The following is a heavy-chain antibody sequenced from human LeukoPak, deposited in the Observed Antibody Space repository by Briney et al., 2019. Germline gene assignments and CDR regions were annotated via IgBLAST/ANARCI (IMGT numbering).Heavy chain of an antibody. CDR2: INPNSGGT. J-gene: IGHJ2*01. CDR1: GYTFTGYY. CDR3: ARGQGMTSATANFVDL. Sequence: GASVKVSCKASGYTFTGYYMHWVRQAPGQGLEWMGWINPNSGGTNYAQKFQGRVTMTRDTSISTAYMELSRLRSDDTAVYYCARGQGMTSATANFVDLWGRGTLVTVSS. V-gene: IGHV1-2*02. D-gene: IGHD1-20*01.